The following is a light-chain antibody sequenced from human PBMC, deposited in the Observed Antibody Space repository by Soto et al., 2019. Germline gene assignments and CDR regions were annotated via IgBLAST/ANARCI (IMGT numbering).Light chain of an antibody. J-gene: IGKJ2*01. Sequence: EIVMTQSPATLSVSPGERATLSCSASQSVSSNFAWYQQKPCQAPRLLIYGASTRATGIPARFSRSGSGTEFTLTISSPQSEDFAVYYCQQYNTWPPYTFGQGTKLEIK. V-gene: IGKV3-15*01. CDR1: QSVSSN. CDR2: GAS. CDR3: QQYNTWPPYT.